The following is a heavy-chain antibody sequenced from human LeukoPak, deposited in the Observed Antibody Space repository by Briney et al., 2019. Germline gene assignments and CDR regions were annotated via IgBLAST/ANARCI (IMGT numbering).Heavy chain of an antibody. V-gene: IGHV1-24*01. J-gene: IGHJ5*02. CDR2: FDPEDGET. CDR3: ATEVPGIAVADPYNWFDP. CDR1: GYTLTELS. Sequence: GASVKVSCKVSGYTLTELSMHWVRQAPGKGLEWMGGFDPEDGETIYAQKFQGRVTMTEDTSTDTAYMELSSLRSEDTAVYYCATEVPGIAVADPYNWFDPWGQGTLVTVSS. D-gene: IGHD6-19*01.